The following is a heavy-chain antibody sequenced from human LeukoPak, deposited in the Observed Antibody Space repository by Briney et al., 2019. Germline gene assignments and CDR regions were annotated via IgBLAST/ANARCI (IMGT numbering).Heavy chain of an antibody. D-gene: IGHD6-6*01. CDR2: IYYSGST. CDR1: GGSISSGGYY. V-gene: IGHV4-31*11. Sequence: SSETLSLTCAVSGGSISSGGYYWSWIRQHPGKGLEWIGYIYYSGSTYYNPSLKSRVTISVDTSKNQFSLKLSSVTAADTAVYYCARDLGYSSSRGAFDYWGQGTLVTVSS. J-gene: IGHJ4*02. CDR3: ARDLGYSSSRGAFDY.